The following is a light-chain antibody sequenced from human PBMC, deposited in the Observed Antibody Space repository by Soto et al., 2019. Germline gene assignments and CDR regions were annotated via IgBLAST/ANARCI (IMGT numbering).Light chain of an antibody. CDR2: EVS. Sequence: QSVLTQPASVSGSPGQPITISCTGTSSDVGGYNYVSWYQQHPGKAPKLMIYEVSNRPSGVSNRFSGSKSGDMASLTISGLQAEDEADYYCGSYTSNNALVFGTGTKVTVL. J-gene: IGLJ1*01. CDR1: SSDVGGYNY. V-gene: IGLV2-14*01. CDR3: GSYTSNNALV.